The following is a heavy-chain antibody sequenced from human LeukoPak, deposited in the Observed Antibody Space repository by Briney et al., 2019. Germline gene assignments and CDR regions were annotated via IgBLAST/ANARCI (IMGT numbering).Heavy chain of an antibody. CDR1: GASINSYY. CDR3: ARTSSSWL. V-gene: IGHV4-59*01. J-gene: IGHJ4*02. CDR2: IYDSGST. D-gene: IGHD6-13*01. Sequence: KPSETLSLTCTVSGASINSYYRSWIRQPPGKGLEWIGCIYDSGSTDYNPSLKSRVTISVDTSKNQFSLKLTSVTAADTAMYYCARTSSSWLWGQGTLVTVSS.